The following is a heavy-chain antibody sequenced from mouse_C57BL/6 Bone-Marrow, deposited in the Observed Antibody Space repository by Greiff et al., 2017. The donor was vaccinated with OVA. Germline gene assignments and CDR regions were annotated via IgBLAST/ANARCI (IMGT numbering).Heavy chain of an antibody. CDR1: GFTFSSYA. D-gene: IGHD2-14*01. Sequence: DVMLVESGGGLVKPGGSLKLSCAASGFTFSSYAMSWVRQTPEKRLEWVATISDGGSYTYYPDNVKGRFTISSDNAKNNLYLQMSHLKSEDTAMYYCAREDGTTTWFAYWGQGTLVTVSA. J-gene: IGHJ3*01. CDR3: AREDGTTTWFAY. CDR2: ISDGGSYT. V-gene: IGHV5-4*01.